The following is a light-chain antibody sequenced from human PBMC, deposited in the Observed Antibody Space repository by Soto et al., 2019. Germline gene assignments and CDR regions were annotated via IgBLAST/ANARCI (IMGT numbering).Light chain of an antibody. CDR1: QSVSSSY. V-gene: IGKV3-20*01. CDR2: GAS. Sequence: EFVLTKSPGTLSLSPGERATLSCRASQSVSSSYLAWYQQKPGQAPRLLTYGASSRATGIPDRFSGSGSGTDFALAISILEPEDFAVYYYQQYGSSRQTVGQVTGLE. J-gene: IGKJ2*01. CDR3: QQYGSSRQT.